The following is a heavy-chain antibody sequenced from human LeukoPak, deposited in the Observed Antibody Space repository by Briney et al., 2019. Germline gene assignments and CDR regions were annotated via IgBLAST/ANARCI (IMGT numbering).Heavy chain of an antibody. CDR1: GGTFSSYA. J-gene: IGHJ6*02. D-gene: IGHD5-18*01. CDR3: ARDSGPDTAMDQYYYYGTDV. CDR2: IIPIFGTA. V-gene: IGHV1-69*13. Sequence: SVKVSCKASGGTFSSYAISWVRQAPGQGLEWMGGIIPIFGTANYAQKFQGRVTITADESTSTAYMELSSLRSEDTAVYYCARDSGPDTAMDQYYYYGTDVWGQGTTVTVSS.